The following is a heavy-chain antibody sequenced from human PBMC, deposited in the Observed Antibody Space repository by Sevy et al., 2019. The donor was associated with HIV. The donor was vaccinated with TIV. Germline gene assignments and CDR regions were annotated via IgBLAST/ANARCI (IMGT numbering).Heavy chain of an antibody. D-gene: IGHD3-3*01. Sequence: GSLRLSCAASGFTFSSYAMSWVRQAPGKGLEWVSAISGSGGSTYYADSVKGRFTISRDNSKNTLYLQMNSLRAEDTAVYYCAKDQTLYYDFWSGYYTGSGYYYYYGMDVWGQGTTVTVSS. CDR1: GFTFSSYA. V-gene: IGHV3-23*01. J-gene: IGHJ6*02. CDR3: AKDQTLYYDFWSGYYTGSGYYYYYGMDV. CDR2: ISGSGGST.